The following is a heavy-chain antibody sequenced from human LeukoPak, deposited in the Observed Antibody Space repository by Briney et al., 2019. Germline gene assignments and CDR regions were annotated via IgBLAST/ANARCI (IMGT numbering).Heavy chain of an antibody. CDR3: ARQDNGGNSPDY. CDR1: GYSFSTYW. D-gene: IGHD4-23*01. CDR2: IYPGNSDT. Sequence: GESLKISCKGSGYSFSTYWIGWVRQMPGKGLEWMGIIYPGNSDTRYSPSFQGQVTISADKSISTAYLQWRSLKASDTAIYYCARQDNGGNSPDYWGQGTLVTVSS. V-gene: IGHV5-51*01. J-gene: IGHJ4*02.